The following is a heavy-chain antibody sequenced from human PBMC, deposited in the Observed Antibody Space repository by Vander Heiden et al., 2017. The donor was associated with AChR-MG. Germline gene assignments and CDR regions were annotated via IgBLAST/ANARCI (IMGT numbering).Heavy chain of an antibody. CDR3: AKDIVATIGAGTIDY. J-gene: IGHJ4*02. CDR1: GFTFDDYA. CDR2: ISWNSGSI. D-gene: IGHD5-12*01. V-gene: IGHV3-9*01. Sequence: EVQLVESGGGLVQPGRSLRLSCAASGFTFDDYAMHWVRQAPGKGLEWVSGISWNSGSIGYADSVKGRFTISRDNAKNSLYLQMNSLRAEDTALYYCAKDIVATIGAGTIDYWGQGTLVTVSS.